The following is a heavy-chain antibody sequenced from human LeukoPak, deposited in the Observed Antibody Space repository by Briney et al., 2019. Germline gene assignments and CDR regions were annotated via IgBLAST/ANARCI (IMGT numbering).Heavy chain of an antibody. D-gene: IGHD6-13*01. V-gene: IGHV1-8*01. CDR2: MNPNSGNT. J-gene: IGHJ4*02. CDR1: GYTFTNYD. Sequence: GASVKVSCKASGYTFTNYDINWVRQATGQGLEWMGWMNPNSGNTGYAQKFQGRVTMTRNTSISTAYMELSSLRSEDTAVYYCARGAAAAGYFDYWGQGTLVTVSS. CDR3: ARGAAAAGYFDY.